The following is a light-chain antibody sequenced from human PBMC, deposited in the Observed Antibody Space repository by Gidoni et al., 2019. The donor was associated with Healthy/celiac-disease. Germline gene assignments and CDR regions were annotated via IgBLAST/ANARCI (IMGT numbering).Light chain of an antibody. CDR2: DAS. CDR3: QQRSTGGGLYT. Sequence: EIVLTQSPATLSLSPGERATLSCRASQSVSSYLAWYQQKPGQAPRLLIYDASNRATGIPARFSGSGSGTDFTLTISSLEPEDFAVYYCQQRSTGGGLYTFXQXTKLEIK. V-gene: IGKV3-11*01. CDR1: QSVSSY. J-gene: IGKJ2*01.